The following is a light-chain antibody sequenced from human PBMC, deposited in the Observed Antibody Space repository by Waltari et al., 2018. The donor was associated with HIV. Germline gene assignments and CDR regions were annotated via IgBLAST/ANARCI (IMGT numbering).Light chain of an antibody. CDR1: SRDVGGYNY. V-gene: IGLV2-8*01. Sequence: QSALTQPPSASGSPGQSVTISCTVTSRDVGGYNYVSWYQQHPGKAPKLMIYEVSERPSGVPDRFSGSKSGNTASLTVSGLQAEDEADYYCSSYAGSNTPFGGGTKLTVL. CDR2: EVS. J-gene: IGLJ3*02. CDR3: SSYAGSNTP.